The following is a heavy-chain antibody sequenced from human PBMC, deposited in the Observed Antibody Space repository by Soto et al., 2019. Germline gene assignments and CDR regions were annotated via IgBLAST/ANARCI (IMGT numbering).Heavy chain of an antibody. CDR1: GGSISSYY. V-gene: IGHV4-59*01. CDR2: IYYSGST. CDR3: ARAGPGIEAAAPDD. D-gene: IGHD6-13*01. J-gene: IGHJ4*02. Sequence: SETLSLTCTVSGGSISSYYWSWIRQPPGKGLEWIGYIYYSGSTNYNPSLKSRVTISVDTSKNQFSLKLGSVTAADTAVYYCARAGPGIEAAAPDDWGQGTLVTVSS.